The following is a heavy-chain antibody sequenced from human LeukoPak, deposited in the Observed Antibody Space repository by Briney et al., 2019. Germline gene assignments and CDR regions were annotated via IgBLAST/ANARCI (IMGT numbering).Heavy chain of an antibody. V-gene: IGHV4-34*01. CDR2: INHSGST. J-gene: IGHJ4*02. CDR3: ARDVREDCSGTSCYHRYYFDY. CDR1: GGSFSGYY. D-gene: IGHD2-2*01. Sequence: SETLSLTCAVYGGSFSGYYWSWIRQPPGKGLEWIGEINHSGSTNYNPSLKSRVTISVDTSKNQFSLKLSSVTAADTAVYYCARDVREDCSGTSCYHRYYFDYWGQGTLVTVSS.